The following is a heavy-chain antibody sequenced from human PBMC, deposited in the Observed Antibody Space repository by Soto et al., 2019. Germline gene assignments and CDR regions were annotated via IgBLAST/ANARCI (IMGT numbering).Heavy chain of an antibody. J-gene: IGHJ4*02. D-gene: IGHD5-18*01. Sequence: EVQLVESGGGLVKPGGSLRLSCAASGFTVSNAWMSWVRQAPGKGLEWVGRIKSKTDGGTTEYDAPVKGIFTISRDDSKNTLYLQMNSLKTEDTAVYYCTRYSYGASEYWGQGTLVTVSS. CDR1: GFTVSNAW. CDR3: TRYSYGASEY. V-gene: IGHV3-15*01. CDR2: IKSKTDGGTT.